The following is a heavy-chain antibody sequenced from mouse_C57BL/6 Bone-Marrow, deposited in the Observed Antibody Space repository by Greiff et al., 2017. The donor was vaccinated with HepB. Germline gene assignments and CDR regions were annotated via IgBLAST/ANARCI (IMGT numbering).Heavy chain of an antibody. Sequence: DVKLQESGAELVKPGASVKLSCTASGFNIKDYYMHWVKQRTEQGLEWIGRIDPEDGETKYAPKFQGKATITADTSSNTAYLQLSSLTSEDTAVYYCTTIRSYYDGDLNFDVWGTGTTVTVSS. D-gene: IGHD1-1*01. CDR2: IDPEDGET. V-gene: IGHV14-2*01. CDR3: TTIRSYYDGDLNFDV. CDR1: GFNIKDYY. J-gene: IGHJ1*03.